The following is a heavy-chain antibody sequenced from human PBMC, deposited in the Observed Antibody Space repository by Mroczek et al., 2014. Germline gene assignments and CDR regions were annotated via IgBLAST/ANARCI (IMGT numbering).Heavy chain of an antibody. V-gene: IGHV3-33*01. Sequence: QVQLVESGEAWSSLEVPETLLCSVWIHFSSYGMHWVRQAPGKGLEWVAVIWYDGSNKYYADSVKGRFTISRDNSKNTLYLQMNSLRAEDTAVYYCARDSRSGSYGSYFDYWGQGTLVTVSS. J-gene: IGHJ4*02. CDR3: ARDSRSGSYGSYFDY. CDR1: IHFSSYG. CDR2: IWYDGSNK. D-gene: IGHD1-26*01.